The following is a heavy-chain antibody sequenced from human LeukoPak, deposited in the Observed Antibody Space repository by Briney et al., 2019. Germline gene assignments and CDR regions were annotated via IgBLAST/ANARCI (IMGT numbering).Heavy chain of an antibody. CDR3: ARVKFGSLRKRLGELSPPEYFQH. D-gene: IGHD3-16*02. Sequence: SETLSLTCTVSGGSISSYYWSWIRQPPGKGLEWSGYIYYSGSTNYNPSLKSRVTISVDTYKNQFSLKVSSVPAAETAVYYCARVKFGSLRKRLGELSPPEYFQHWGQGTLVTVSS. CDR1: GGSISSYY. J-gene: IGHJ1*01. CDR2: IYYSGST. V-gene: IGHV4-59*01.